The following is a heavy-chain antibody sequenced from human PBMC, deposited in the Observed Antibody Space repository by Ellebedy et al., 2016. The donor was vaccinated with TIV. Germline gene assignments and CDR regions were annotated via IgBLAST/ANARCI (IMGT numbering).Heavy chain of an antibody. V-gene: IGHV3-21*01. J-gene: IGHJ4*02. D-gene: IGHD6-13*01. CDR2: ISSNSNYI. Sequence: PGGSLRLSCAASGFTLSSYEMNWVRQAPGKGLGWVSSISSNSNYIYYADSVRGRFTISRDNAKKSLYLQMNSLRAEDTAVYYCARGAMAAAGDDYWGQGTLVTVSS. CDR3: ARGAMAAAGDDY. CDR1: GFTLSSYE.